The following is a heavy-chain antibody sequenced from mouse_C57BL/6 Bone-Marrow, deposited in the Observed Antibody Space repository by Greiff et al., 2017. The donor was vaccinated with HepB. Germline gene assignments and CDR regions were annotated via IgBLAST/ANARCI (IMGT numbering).Heavy chain of an antibody. Sequence: EVQLQQSGAELVRPGASVKLSCTASGFNIKDDYMHWVKQRPEQGLEWIGWIDPENGDTEYASKFQGKATITADTSSNTAYLRLSSLTSEDTAVYYCTSYYYGSSYDAMDYWGQGTSVTVSS. CDR3: TSYYYGSSYDAMDY. CDR1: GFNIKDDY. J-gene: IGHJ4*01. CDR2: IDPENGDT. D-gene: IGHD1-1*01. V-gene: IGHV14-4*01.